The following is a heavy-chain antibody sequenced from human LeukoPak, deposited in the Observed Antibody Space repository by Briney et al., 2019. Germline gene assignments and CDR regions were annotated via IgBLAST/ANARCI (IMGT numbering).Heavy chain of an antibody. Sequence: ASVKVSCKASGYTFTNYDINWVRQATGQGLEWMGWISAYNGNTNYAQKLQGRVTMTTDTSTSTAYMELRSLRSDDTAVYYCARAQPGYSGYDFVYWGQGTLVTVSS. V-gene: IGHV1-18*01. J-gene: IGHJ4*02. D-gene: IGHD5-12*01. CDR3: ARAQPGYSGYDFVY. CDR1: GYTFTNYD. CDR2: ISAYNGNT.